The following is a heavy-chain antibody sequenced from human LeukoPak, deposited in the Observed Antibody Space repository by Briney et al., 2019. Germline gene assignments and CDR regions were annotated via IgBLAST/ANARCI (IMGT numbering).Heavy chain of an antibody. CDR3: ARGPSSNWSGLDF. Sequence: GGSLRLSCAASGFSFSGHWMHWARQLLRKGLVWVSRISPTGSTTSYADSVKGRFTVSRDNAKNTLYLQVNNLRAEDTAVYYCARGPSSNWSGLDFWGQGTLLTVSS. V-gene: IGHV3-74*01. J-gene: IGHJ4*02. D-gene: IGHD6-13*01. CDR1: GFSFSGHW. CDR2: ISPTGSTT.